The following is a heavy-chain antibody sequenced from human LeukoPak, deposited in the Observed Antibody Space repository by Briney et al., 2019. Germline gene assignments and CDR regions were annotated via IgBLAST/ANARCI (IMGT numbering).Heavy chain of an antibody. CDR3: ARTQSQSGTYRYYFGY. V-gene: IGHV4-61*08. Sequence: SETLSLTCTVSGASVGSAGYYWSWIRQPPGGGLDWIGYIYYISNTNYNPSLKSRLTMSVDPSKNQFSLKLNSVTAADTAVYYCARTQSQSGTYRYYFGYWGQGTVVTVSS. CDR1: GASVGSAGYY. CDR2: IYYISNT. D-gene: IGHD1-26*01. J-gene: IGHJ4*02.